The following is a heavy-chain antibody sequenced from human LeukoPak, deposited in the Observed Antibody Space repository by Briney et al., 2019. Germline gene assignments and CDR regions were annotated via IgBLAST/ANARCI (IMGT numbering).Heavy chain of an antibody. D-gene: IGHD2-2*03. V-gene: IGHV3-23*01. CDR3: AKDRVLRDDGLVFDF. J-gene: IGHJ4*02. CDR2: ISGSAGTT. CDR1: GFTFSYYD. Sequence: AGGSLGLSCAASGFTFSYYDMSWVRQAPGKGLEWVSTISGSAGTTYYADSVKGRFSVSRADSKNTLYLQMDSLRAEDTAVYYCAKDRVLRDDGLVFDFWGQGTLVTVSS.